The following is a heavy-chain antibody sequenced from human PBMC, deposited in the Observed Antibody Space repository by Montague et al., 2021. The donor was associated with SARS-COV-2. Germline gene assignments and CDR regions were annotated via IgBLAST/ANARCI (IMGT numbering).Heavy chain of an antibody. D-gene: IGHD3-10*01. Sequence: SETLSLTCTVSGGSISSSSYYWGWHRQPPGKGLEWNGSIYYSGSTYYNPSLKSRVTISVDTSKNQFALKLSSVTAADTAVYYGARREDYYGSGSYPNWGQGTLVTVSS. CDR1: GGSISSSSYY. CDR3: ARREDYYGSGSYPN. CDR2: IYYSGST. J-gene: IGHJ1*01. V-gene: IGHV4-39*01.